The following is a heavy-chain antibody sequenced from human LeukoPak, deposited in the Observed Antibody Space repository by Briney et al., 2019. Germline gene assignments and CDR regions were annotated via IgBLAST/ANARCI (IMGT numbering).Heavy chain of an antibody. CDR3: ASQGNYYDSSGYYPDIYFQH. J-gene: IGHJ1*01. Sequence: GGSLRLSCAASGFTLSSYWMHWVRQVPGKGLVWVSRIKSDGSDTRYADSVKGRFTISRDNSKNTLYLQMNSLRAEDTAVYYCASQGNYYDSSGYYPDIYFQHWGQGTLVTVSS. D-gene: IGHD3-22*01. CDR1: GFTLSSYW. CDR2: IKSDGSDT. V-gene: IGHV3-74*01.